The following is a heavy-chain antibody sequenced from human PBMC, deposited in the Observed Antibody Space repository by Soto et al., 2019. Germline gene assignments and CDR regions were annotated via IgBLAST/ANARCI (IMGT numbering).Heavy chain of an antibody. CDR1: GYSFTSYW. CDR3: ARRGDFWSGYYSTKDYYYYYGMDV. CDR2: IYPGDSDT. J-gene: IGHJ6*02. Sequence: GXSLKISCKGSGYSFTSYWIGWVRQMPRKVLECMGIIYPGDSDTRYSPSFQGQVTISADKSISTAYLQWSSLKASDTAMYYCARRGDFWSGYYSTKDYYYYYGMDVWGQGTTVTVSS. D-gene: IGHD3-3*01. V-gene: IGHV5-51*01.